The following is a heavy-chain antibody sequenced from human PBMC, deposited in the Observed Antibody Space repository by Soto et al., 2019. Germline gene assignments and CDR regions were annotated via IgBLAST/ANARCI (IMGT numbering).Heavy chain of an antibody. CDR2: ISGSGGRT. V-gene: IGHV3-23*01. CDR3: AKLRRYYDILTGYSELDY. D-gene: IGHD3-9*01. CDR1: GFTFSSYA. Sequence: GGSLRLSCAASGFTFSSYAMSWVRQAPGKGLEWVSAISGSGGRTYHVDSVKGRFSISRDNSKNTLYLQMNSLRAEDTAVYYCAKLRRYYDILTGYSELDYWGQGALVTVSS. J-gene: IGHJ4*02.